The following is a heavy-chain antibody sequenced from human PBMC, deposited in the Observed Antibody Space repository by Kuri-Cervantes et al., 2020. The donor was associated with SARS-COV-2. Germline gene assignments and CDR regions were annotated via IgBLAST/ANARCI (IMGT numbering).Heavy chain of an antibody. CDR3: ARDSLAVAGTLVD. CDR2: INPNSGGT. CDR1: GYTFTGYY. Sequence: ASVKVFCKASGYTFTGYYMHWVRQAPGQGLEWMGWINPNSGGTNYAQKFQGRVTMTRDTSISTAYMELSRLRSDDTAVYYCARDSLAVAGTLVDWGQGTLVTVSS. D-gene: IGHD6-19*01. J-gene: IGHJ4*02. V-gene: IGHV1-2*02.